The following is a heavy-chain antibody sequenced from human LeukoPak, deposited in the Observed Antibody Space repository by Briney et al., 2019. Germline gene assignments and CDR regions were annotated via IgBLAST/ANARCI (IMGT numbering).Heavy chain of an antibody. Sequence: SETPSLTCTVSGGSINSSSYYWGWIRQPPGEALEWIGSIYHSGYTYYNPSLKSRVTISVDTSKSQFSLKLSSVTAADTAVYYCARSSMFRGVTVDYWGQGTLVTVSS. V-gene: IGHV4-39*01. CDR3: ARSSMFRGVTVDY. CDR1: GGSINSSSYY. D-gene: IGHD3-10*01. J-gene: IGHJ4*02. CDR2: IYHSGYT.